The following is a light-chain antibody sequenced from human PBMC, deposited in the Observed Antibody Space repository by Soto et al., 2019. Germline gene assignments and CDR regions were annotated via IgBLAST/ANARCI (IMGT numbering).Light chain of an antibody. CDR2: DAS. CDR3: QQRTNWLLT. J-gene: IGKJ4*01. Sequence: EIVLTQSPATLSLSPGEGATLSCRASQSVSSYLAWYQQKPGQAPRLLIYDASNRATGIPARFSGSGSGTDFTLTISSLEPEDFALYYCQQRTNWLLTFGGGTKVEIK. CDR1: QSVSSY. V-gene: IGKV3-11*01.